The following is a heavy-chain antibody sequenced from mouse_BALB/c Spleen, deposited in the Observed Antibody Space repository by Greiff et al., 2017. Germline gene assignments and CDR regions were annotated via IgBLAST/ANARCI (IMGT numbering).Heavy chain of an antibody. J-gene: IGHJ4*01. V-gene: IGHV3-2*02. Sequence: VQLKESGPGLVKPSQSLSLTCTVTGYSITSDYAWNWIRQFPGNKLEWMGYISYSGSTSYNPSLKSRISITRDTSKNQFFLQLNSVTTEDTATYYCARSYGKGDYAMDYWGQGTSVTVSS. D-gene: IGHD2-1*01. CDR3: ARSYGKGDYAMDY. CDR2: ISYSGST. CDR1: GYSITSDYA.